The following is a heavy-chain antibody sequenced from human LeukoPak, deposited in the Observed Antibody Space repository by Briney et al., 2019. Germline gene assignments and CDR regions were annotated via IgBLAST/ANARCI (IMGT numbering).Heavy chain of an antibody. J-gene: IGHJ4*02. CDR3: ARDPYYTNSFDY. CDR2: INPNGGGT. CDR1: GYTFTGYY. D-gene: IGHD2/OR15-2a*01. V-gene: IGHV1-2*02. Sequence: ASVKVSCKASGYTFTGYYIHWLRQAPGQGLEWMGWINPNGGGTKYAQKFQGRVTVTGDTSINTAYMELSRLKSDDTAVYFCARDPYYTNSFDYWGQGTLVSVCS.